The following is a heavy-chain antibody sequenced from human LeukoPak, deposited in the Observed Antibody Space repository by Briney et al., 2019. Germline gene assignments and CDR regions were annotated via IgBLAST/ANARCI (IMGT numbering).Heavy chain of an antibody. V-gene: IGHV1-69*05. CDR2: IIPIFGTA. CDR1: GGTFSSYA. CDR3: ASSVAAAGTGRASFDY. J-gene: IGHJ4*02. D-gene: IGHD6-13*01. Sequence: SVKVSCKASGGTFSSYAISWVRQAPGQGLEWMGGIIPIFGTANYAQKFQGRVTITTDESTSTAYMELSSLRSEDTAVYYCASSVAAAGTGRASFDYWGQGTLVTVSS.